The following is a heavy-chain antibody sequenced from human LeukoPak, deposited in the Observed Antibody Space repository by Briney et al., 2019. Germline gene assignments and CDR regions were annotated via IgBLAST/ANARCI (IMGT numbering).Heavy chain of an antibody. D-gene: IGHD2-2*01. CDR3: ARTLMPSIHEAFHI. CDR2: IYTSGCV. J-gene: IGHJ3*02. V-gene: IGHV4-61*02. Sequence: SETLSLTCTVSGGSITSGGYSWNWIRQPAGKGLEWIGRIYTSGCVNYNPSLKSRVTFSVDTSKNHFSLNLTSVTAADTAIYYCARTLMPSIHEAFHIWGQGTTVTVSS. CDR1: GGSITSGGYS.